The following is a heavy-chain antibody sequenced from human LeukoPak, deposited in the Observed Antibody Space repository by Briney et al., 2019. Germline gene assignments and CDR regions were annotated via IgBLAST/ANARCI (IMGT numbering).Heavy chain of an antibody. V-gene: IGHV4-61*01. CDR3: ARALYSSGWSDY. J-gene: IGHJ4*02. Sequence: KPSETLSLTCAVSGYSISSGYYWSWIRQPPGKGLEWIGYIYYSGSTNYNPSLKSRVTISVDTSKNQFSLKLSSVTAADTAVYYCARALYSSGWSDYWGQGTLVTVSS. D-gene: IGHD6-19*01. CDR1: GYSISSGYY. CDR2: IYYSGST.